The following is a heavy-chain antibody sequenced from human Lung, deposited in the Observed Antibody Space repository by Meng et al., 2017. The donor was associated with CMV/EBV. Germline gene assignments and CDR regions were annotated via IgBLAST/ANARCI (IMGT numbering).Heavy chain of an antibody. Sequence: SETXSLXCTVSGGSVSSGSYYWSWIRQPPGKGLEWIGYIYYSGSTNYNPSLKSRVTISIDTSKNQFSLKLSSVTAEDTAMYYCARGNSGHSFYYCDLDVWXQVTXVTVAS. CDR3: ARGNSGHSFYYCDLDV. CDR1: GGSVSSGSYY. CDR2: IYYSGST. V-gene: IGHV4-61*01. D-gene: IGHD5-12*01. J-gene: IGHJ6*02.